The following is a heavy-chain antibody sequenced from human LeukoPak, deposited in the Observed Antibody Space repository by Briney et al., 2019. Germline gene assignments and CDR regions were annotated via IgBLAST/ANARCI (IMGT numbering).Heavy chain of an antibody. V-gene: IGHV3-30*18. J-gene: IGHJ4*02. CDR2: ISYDGNNK. D-gene: IGHD3-9*01. Sequence: GGSLRLSCAASGFTFSRYGMHWVRQAPGKGLEWVALISYDGNNKYYADSVKGRFTISRDTSKNTLYLQMNSLRVEDTAAYFCAKDQRGDILTGSPFDYWGQGTLVTVSS. CDR1: GFTFSRYG. CDR3: AKDQRGDILTGSPFDY.